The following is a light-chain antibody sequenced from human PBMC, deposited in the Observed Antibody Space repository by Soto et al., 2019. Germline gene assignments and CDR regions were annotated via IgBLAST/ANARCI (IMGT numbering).Light chain of an antibody. CDR3: QQRSNWPRT. Sequence: TVLTQSPATLSLSPGQRATLSCRASLSVSSYLAWYQQKPGQAPRLLISDASDRATGIPARFSGSGSGTDFTLTIISLEPEDFAVYYCQQRSNWPRTFGQGTKVDI. CDR2: DAS. V-gene: IGKV3-11*01. CDR1: LSVSSY. J-gene: IGKJ1*01.